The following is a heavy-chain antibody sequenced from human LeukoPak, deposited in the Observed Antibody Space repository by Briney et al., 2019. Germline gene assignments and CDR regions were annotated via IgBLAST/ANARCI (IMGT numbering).Heavy chain of an antibody. J-gene: IGHJ4*02. Sequence: ASVKVSCKASAYTFTSYGISWVRQAPGQGLEWMGWISPYNGNAKYAQKLQGRVTMTTDTSTSTAYMELRSLRSDDTAVYYCARERVAGTGVDHGGQGALVTVFS. CDR3: ARERVAGTGVDH. D-gene: IGHD6-19*01. CDR2: ISPYNGNA. V-gene: IGHV1-18*01. CDR1: AYTFTSYG.